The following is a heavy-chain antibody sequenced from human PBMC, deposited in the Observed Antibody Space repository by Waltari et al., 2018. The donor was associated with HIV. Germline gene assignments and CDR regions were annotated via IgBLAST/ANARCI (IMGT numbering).Heavy chain of an antibody. J-gene: IGHJ4*02. D-gene: IGHD1-26*01. V-gene: IGHV3-53*01. CDR1: EFPPRRNS. CDR3: ARVAPDGVGATGPFEN. Sequence: EVPLVESGRPLLQPGGSLSLCCAASEFPPRRNSMYWVRQAPGKGLEWVSIIYSGGSTYYADSVKGRFTISRDNSKNTLYLQMKRLRAEDTAVYYCARVAPDGVGATGPFENWGQGTLVTVSS. CDR2: IYSGGST.